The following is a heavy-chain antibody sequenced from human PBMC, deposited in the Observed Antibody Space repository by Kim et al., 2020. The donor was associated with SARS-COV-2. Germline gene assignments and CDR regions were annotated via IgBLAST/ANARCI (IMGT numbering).Heavy chain of an antibody. CDR3: AKDHDGVYSDFSDS. CDR1: GFSFSSFA. D-gene: IGHD2-15*01. CDR2: ISGSGGST. V-gene: IGHV3-23*01. Sequence: GGSLRLSCAASGFSFSSFAMSWVRLVPGKGLEWVSEISGSGGSTYYGDSVKGRFTISRDNSKNTLFLQMSSLRAEDTAVYYCAKDHDGVYSDFSDSWGQGTLVTVAS. J-gene: IGHJ4*02.